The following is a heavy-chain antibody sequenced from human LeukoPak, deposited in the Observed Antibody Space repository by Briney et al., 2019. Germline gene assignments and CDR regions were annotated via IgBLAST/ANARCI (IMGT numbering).Heavy chain of an antibody. D-gene: IGHD3-10*01. Sequence: GASVKVSCKASGYTFTAYYMHWVRQALGQGLEWMGWINPNSGGTNSSQKFQDRVTLTRDTSISTAYMELSSLRSDDTAVYYCARAYGSGSSYHPDYWGQGTLVTVSS. CDR3: ARAYGSGSSYHPDY. CDR2: INPNSGGT. J-gene: IGHJ4*02. CDR1: GYTFTAYY. V-gene: IGHV1-2*02.